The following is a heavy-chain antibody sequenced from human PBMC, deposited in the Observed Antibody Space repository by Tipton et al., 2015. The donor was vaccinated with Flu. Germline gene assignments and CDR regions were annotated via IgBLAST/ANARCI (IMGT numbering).Heavy chain of an antibody. V-gene: IGHV4-59*11. D-gene: IGHD2-2*01. J-gene: IGHJ3*01. Sequence: LRLSCSVSGGSIRSHYWSWSRQPPGKGLEWIGYISHSGTTSYNPFLKSRLTLSLDTSKNQFSLRLSSVTAADTALYFCARQFCSSVTCYGDDAFGVWGQGTKVIVSS. CDR3: ARQFCSSVTCYGDDAFGV. CDR1: GGSIRSHY. CDR2: ISHSGTT.